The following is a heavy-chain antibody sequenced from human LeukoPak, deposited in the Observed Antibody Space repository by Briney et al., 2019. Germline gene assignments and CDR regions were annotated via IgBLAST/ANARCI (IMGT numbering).Heavy chain of an antibody. CDR3: ARCTASCYANAFDV. CDR2: INGGGDAT. J-gene: IGHJ3*01. Sequence: GGSLRLSCAASGFXFNNNAISWVRQAPGKGLKWVSAINGGGDATEYADSVKGRFTISRDNSKKTLYLQMNSLRPEDTAVYYCARCTASCYANAFDVWGQGTLLTVSS. CDR1: GFXFNNNA. D-gene: IGHD2-2*01. V-gene: IGHV3-23*01.